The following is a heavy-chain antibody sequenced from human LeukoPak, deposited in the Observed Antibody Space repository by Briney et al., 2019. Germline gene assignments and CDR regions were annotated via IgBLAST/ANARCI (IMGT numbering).Heavy chain of an antibody. J-gene: IGHJ6*03. CDR1: GGSISSYY. Sequence: SETLSLTSTVSGGSISSYYWSWIRQPPGKGLEWIGYIYYSGSTNYNPSLKSRVTISVDTSKNQFSLKLSSVTAADTAVYYCARVGRGANYYYYMDVWGKGTTVTVSS. CDR3: ARVGRGANYYYYMDV. V-gene: IGHV4-59*01. CDR2: IYYSGST.